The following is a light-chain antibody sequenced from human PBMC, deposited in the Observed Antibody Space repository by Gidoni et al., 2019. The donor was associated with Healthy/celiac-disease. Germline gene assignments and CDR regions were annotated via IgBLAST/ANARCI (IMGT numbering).Light chain of an antibody. CDR1: SGSIASNY. Sequence: HSVSESPGKTVTISCTRSSGSIASNYVQWYQQRPGSAPTTVIYEDNQRPSGVPDRFSGSIDSSSNSASLTISGLKTEDEAEYYCQSYDSSSVVFGGGTKLTVL. V-gene: IGLV6-57*04. J-gene: IGLJ2*01. CDR2: EDN. CDR3: QSYDSSSVV.